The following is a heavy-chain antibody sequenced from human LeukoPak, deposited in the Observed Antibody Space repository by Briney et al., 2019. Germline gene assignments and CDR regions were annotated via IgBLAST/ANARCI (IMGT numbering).Heavy chain of an antibody. Sequence: GGSLRLSCAASGFTFSSYSMNWVRQAPGKGLEWVSSISSSSSYIYYADSVKGRFTISRDNAKNSLYLQMNSLRAEDTAVYYCAGDCSSTSCNPDIFDYWGQGTLVTVSS. CDR1: GFTFSSYS. CDR2: ISSSSSYI. D-gene: IGHD2-2*01. J-gene: IGHJ4*02. CDR3: AGDCSSTSCNPDIFDY. V-gene: IGHV3-21*01.